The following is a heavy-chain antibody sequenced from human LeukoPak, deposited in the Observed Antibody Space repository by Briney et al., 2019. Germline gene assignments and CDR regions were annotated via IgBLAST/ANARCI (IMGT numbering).Heavy chain of an antibody. CDR2: IYSGGST. D-gene: IGHD6-19*01. CDR1: GFTVSSNY. V-gene: IGHV3-66*04. J-gene: IGHJ4*02. Sequence: GGSLRLSCAASGFTVSSNYMSWVRQAPGKGLEWVSVIYSGGSTYYADSVKGRFTISRDNSKNTLYLQMNSLRAEDTAVYYCARPSSSGWYYFDYWGQGTLVTVSS. CDR3: ARPSSSGWYYFDY.